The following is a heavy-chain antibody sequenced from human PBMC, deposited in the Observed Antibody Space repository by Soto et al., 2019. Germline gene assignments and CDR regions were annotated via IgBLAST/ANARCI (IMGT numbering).Heavy chain of an antibody. Sequence: QVQLVQSGAEVKKPGSSVKVSCMSSGGTFSSYAISWVRQAPGQELEWRGGIIPSFRTANDAQKFQGRVTITADESTSTAFMELSSLRSEDTAVYYCARLGTTVDYYFDYWGQGTLVTVSS. CDR2: IIPSFRTA. D-gene: IGHD4-17*01. CDR3: ARLGTTVDYYFDY. V-gene: IGHV1-69*12. CDR1: GGTFSSYA. J-gene: IGHJ4*02.